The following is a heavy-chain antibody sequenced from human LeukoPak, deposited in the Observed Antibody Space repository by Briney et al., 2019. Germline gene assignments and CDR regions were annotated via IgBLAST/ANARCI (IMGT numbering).Heavy chain of an antibody. CDR3: ARDGTMVRGAYFNYYGMDV. V-gene: IGHV1-46*01. CDR2: IYPSGGST. D-gene: IGHD3-10*01. J-gene: IGHJ6*02. Sequence: GASVKVSCKASGYTFTSYYMHWVRQAPGQGLEWMGIIYPSGGSTSYAQKFQGRVTMTRDTSTSTVYMELSSLRSEDTAVYYCARDGTMVRGAYFNYYGMDVWGQGTTVTVSS. CDR1: GYTFTSYY.